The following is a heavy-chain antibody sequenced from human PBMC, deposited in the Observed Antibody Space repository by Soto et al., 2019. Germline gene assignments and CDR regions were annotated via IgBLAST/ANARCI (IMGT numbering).Heavy chain of an antibody. D-gene: IGHD2-15*01. CDR3: ARAGYCSGGSCYDGGYYYGMDV. Sequence: SETLSLTCTVSGGSVSSESHYWSWIRQPPGKGLEWIGYIYHSGSTYYNPSLKSRVTISVDRSKNQFSLKLSSVTAADTAVYYCARAGYCSGGSCYDGGYYYGMDVWGQGTTVTVSS. CDR2: IYHSGST. CDR1: GGSVSSESHY. V-gene: IGHV4-30-2*01. J-gene: IGHJ6*02.